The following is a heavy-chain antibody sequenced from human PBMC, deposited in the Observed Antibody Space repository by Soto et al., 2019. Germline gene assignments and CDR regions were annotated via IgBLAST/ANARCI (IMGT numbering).Heavy chain of an antibody. V-gene: IGHV1-69*13. J-gene: IGHJ2*01. D-gene: IGHD3-3*02. Sequence: ASVKVSCKASGGTFSSYAISWVRQAPGQGLEWMGGIIPIFGTANYAQKFQGRVTITADESTSTAYMELSSLRSEDTAVYYCARVSGSSISSPRTPQSFRPSPYFDLWGRGTLVTVSS. CDR2: IIPIFGTA. CDR3: ARVSGSSISSPRTPQSFRPSPYFDL. CDR1: GGTFSSYA.